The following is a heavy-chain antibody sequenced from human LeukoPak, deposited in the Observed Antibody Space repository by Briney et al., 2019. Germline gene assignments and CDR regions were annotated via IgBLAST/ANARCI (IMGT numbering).Heavy chain of an antibody. CDR2: IWYDGSNK. CDR1: GFTFSNYA. CDR3: ARPAYYYDSSGYYGGAFDI. D-gene: IGHD3-22*01. Sequence: PGGSLRLSCAASGFTFSNYAMHWVRQAPGKGLEWVAVIWYDGSNKYYADSVKGRFTISRDNSKNTLYLQMSSLRAEDTAVYYCARPAYYYDSSGYYGGAFDIWGQGTMVTVSS. J-gene: IGHJ3*02. V-gene: IGHV3-33*01.